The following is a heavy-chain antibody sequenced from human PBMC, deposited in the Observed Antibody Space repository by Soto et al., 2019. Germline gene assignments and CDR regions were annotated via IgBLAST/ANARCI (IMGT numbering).Heavy chain of an antibody. V-gene: IGHV1-18*01. CDR1: GYTFTSYG. CDR2: ISAYNGNT. J-gene: IGHJ6*03. Sequence: QVQLVQSGAEVKKPGASVKVSCKASGYTFTSYGISWVRQAPGQGLEWMGWISAYNGNTNYAQKLQDRVTMTTDTSPSTAYMELRSLSSDDTAVYYCASGIVVPAATYYYYYYMDVWGKGTTVTVAS. CDR3: ASGIVVPAATYYYYYYMDV. D-gene: IGHD2-2*01.